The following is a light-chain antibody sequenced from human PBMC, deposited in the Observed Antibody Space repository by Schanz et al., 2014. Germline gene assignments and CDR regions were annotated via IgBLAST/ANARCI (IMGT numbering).Light chain of an antibody. Sequence: DIQMTQSPSSLSASVGARVTITCRASQDISNYLNWYQQKPGKAPKLLIYDASSLESGVPSRFSGSGSETEFTLTISSLQAEDVAVYYCQHYYTTPFTFGPGTKVEIK. V-gene: IGKV1-39*01. CDR2: DAS. CDR1: QDISNY. J-gene: IGKJ3*01. CDR3: QHYYTTPFT.